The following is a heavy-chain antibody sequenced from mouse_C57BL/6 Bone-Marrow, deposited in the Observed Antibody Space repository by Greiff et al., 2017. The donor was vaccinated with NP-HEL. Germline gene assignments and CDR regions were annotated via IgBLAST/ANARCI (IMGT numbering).Heavy chain of an antibody. CDR2: INPGSGGT. CDR1: GYAFTNYL. D-gene: IGHD2-3*01. CDR3: ARSYDGFDY. V-gene: IGHV1-54*01. Sequence: QVQLQQSGAELVRPGTSVKVSCKASGYAFTNYLIEWVKQRPGQGLEWIGVINPGSGGTNYNEKFKGKATLTADKSSSTAYMQLSSLTSEDSAVYFCARSYDGFDYWGQGTTLTVSS. J-gene: IGHJ2*01.